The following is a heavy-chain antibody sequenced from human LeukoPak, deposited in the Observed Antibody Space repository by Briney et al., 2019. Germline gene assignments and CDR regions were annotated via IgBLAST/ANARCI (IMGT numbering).Heavy chain of an antibody. J-gene: IGHJ4*02. V-gene: IGHV4-4*07. CDR1: GDSISSSY. D-gene: IGHD1-14*01. CDR2: IYSSGIT. CDR3: ARLNNRVLFDS. Sequence: SETLSLTCTVSGDSISSSYWSWVRQPAGKGLEWIRRIYSSGITNYNPSLNSRVTMSLDTSKNQFSLKLNSVTAADTALYYCARLNNRVLFDSWGQGTLVTVSS.